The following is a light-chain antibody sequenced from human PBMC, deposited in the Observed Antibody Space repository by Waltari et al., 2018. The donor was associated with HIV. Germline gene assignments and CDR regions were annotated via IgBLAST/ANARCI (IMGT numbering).Light chain of an antibody. CDR2: EVS. V-gene: IGLV2-14*01. Sequence: QSALTQPASVSGSPGPSITISCPGTRSDLGGYTDVSWYQQHPGKAPKLMIYEVSNRPSGVSNRFSGSKSGNTASLTISGLQAEDEADYYCSSYTSSSTLVFGTGTKVTVL. J-gene: IGLJ1*01. CDR1: RSDLGGYTD. CDR3: SSYTSSSTLV.